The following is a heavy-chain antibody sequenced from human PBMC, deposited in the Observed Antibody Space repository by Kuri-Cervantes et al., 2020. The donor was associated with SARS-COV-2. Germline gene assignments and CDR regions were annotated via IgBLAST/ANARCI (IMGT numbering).Heavy chain of an antibody. CDR1: GFTFDDYG. D-gene: IGHD7-27*01. CDR2: INWNGGST. Sequence: GESLKISCAASGFTFDDYGMSWVRQAPGKGLEWVSGINWNGGSTGYADSVKGRFTISRDNPKNTLYLQMNSLRPEDTAVYYCAKGKTGDSRWGQGTLVTVSS. V-gene: IGHV3-20*04. CDR3: AKGKTGDSR. J-gene: IGHJ4*02.